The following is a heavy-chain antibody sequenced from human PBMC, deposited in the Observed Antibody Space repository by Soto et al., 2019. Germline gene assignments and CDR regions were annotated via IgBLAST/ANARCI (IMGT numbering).Heavy chain of an antibody. CDR2: IIPIFGTA. J-gene: IGHJ3*02. CDR1: GYTFTGYY. Sequence: SVKVSCKTSGYTFTGYYMHWVRQAPGQGLEWMGGIIPIFGTANYAQKFQGRVTITADESTSTAYMELSSLRSEDTAVYYCARDQRSGSSYGAFDIWGQGTMVTVSS. V-gene: IGHV1-69*13. D-gene: IGHD6-6*01. CDR3: ARDQRSGSSYGAFDI.